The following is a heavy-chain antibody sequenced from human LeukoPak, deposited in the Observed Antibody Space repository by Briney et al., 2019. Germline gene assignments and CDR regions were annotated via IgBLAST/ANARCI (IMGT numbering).Heavy chain of an antibody. CDR1: GYSISSGYY. CDR2: IYHSGST. Sequence: SETLSLTCTVSGYSISSGYYWGWIRQPPGKGLEWIGSIYHSGSTYYNPSLKSRVTISVDTSRNQFSLKLNSVTAADTAMYYCARVAGEYYYYYMDVWGKGTTVTISS. V-gene: IGHV4-38-2*02. CDR3: ARVAGEYYYYYMDV. D-gene: IGHD3-16*01. J-gene: IGHJ6*03.